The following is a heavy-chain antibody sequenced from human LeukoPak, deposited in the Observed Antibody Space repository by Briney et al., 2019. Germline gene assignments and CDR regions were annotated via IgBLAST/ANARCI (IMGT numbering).Heavy chain of an antibody. D-gene: IGHD3-16*01. V-gene: IGHV3-43D*03. CDR3: AKDAKRGGKPDYYYYYMDV. CDR1: GFTFDDYA. CDR2: ISWDGGST. Sequence: GGSLRLSCAASGFTFDDYAMHWVRQAPGKGLEWVSLISWDGGSTYYADSVKGRFTISRDNSKNSLYLQMNSLRAEDTALYYCAKDAKRGGKPDYYYYYMDVWGKGTTVTVSS. J-gene: IGHJ6*03.